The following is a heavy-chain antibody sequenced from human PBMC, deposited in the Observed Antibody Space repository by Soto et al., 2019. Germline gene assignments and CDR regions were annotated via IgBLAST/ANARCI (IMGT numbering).Heavy chain of an antibody. CDR3: AKARRGGDYVWWFDP. J-gene: IGHJ5*02. CDR1: GFTFSSYA. D-gene: IGHD4-17*01. CDR2: ISGSGGST. Sequence: GGSLRLSCAASGFTFSSYAMSWVRQAPGKGLEWVSAISGSGGSTYYADSVKGRFTISRDNSKNTLYLQMNSLRAEDTAVYYCAKARRGGDYVWWFDPWGQGTLVTVSS. V-gene: IGHV3-23*01.